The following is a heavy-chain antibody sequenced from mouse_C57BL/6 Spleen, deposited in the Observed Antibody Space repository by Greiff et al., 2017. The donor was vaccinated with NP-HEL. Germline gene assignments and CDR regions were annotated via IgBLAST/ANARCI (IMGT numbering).Heavy chain of an antibody. CDR2: IHPNSGST. CDR1: GYTFTSYW. CDR3: ARQLRTSGDY. Sequence: QVQLQQSGAELVKPGASVKLSCKASGYTFTSYWMHWVKQRPGQGLEWIGMIHPNSGSTNYNEKFKSKATLTVDKSSSTAYMQLSSLTSEDSAVYYCARQLRTSGDYWGQGTTLTVSS. D-gene: IGHD3-2*02. J-gene: IGHJ2*01. V-gene: IGHV1-64*01.